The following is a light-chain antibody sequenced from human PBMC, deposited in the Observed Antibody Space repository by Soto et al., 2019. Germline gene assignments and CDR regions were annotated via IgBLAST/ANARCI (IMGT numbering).Light chain of an antibody. CDR1: QSISSW. CDR3: QQYKSYSPWT. V-gene: IGKV1-5*03. J-gene: IGKJ1*01. Sequence: DIQMTQSPSTLPASVGDRVTITCRASQSISSWLAWYQQKPGKAPKLLIYKASSLESGVPSRFSGSGSGTEFTLTISSLQPDDFATYYCQQYKSYSPWTFGQGTKVEIK. CDR2: KAS.